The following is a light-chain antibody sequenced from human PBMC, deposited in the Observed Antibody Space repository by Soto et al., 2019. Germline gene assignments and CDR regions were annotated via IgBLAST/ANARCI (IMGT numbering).Light chain of an antibody. CDR2: RTS. Sequence: ETVMTQSPSTLSVSPGERATLSCRASQSISNNLAWYQQKPGQAPRLIMFRTSTRATGVPARFSGSGSGTDFTLTISRLEPEDSALYFCQPYNNWPLTFGGGTKVDTK. V-gene: IGKV3-15*01. J-gene: IGKJ4*01. CDR1: QSISNN. CDR3: QPYNNWPLT.